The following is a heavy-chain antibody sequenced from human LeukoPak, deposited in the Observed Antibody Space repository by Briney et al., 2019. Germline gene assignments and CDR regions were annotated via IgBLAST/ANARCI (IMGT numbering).Heavy chain of an antibody. CDR3: ARYGSWGWLQYDFDY. CDR1: GYTFTSYG. J-gene: IGHJ4*02. V-gene: IGHV1-18*01. D-gene: IGHD5-24*01. CDR2: ISAYNGNT. Sequence: ASVKVSCKASGYTFTSYGISWVRQAPGQGLEWMGRISAYNGNTNYAQKLQGRVTMTTDTSTSTAYMELRSLRSDDTAVYYCARYGSWGWLQYDFDYWGQGTLVTVSS.